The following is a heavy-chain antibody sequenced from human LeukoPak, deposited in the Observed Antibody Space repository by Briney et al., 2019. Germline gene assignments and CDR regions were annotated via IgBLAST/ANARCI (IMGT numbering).Heavy chain of an antibody. CDR1: GFTFDDYG. V-gene: IGHV3-20*04. CDR3: ARDAGDKVVAATIDYYYYYMDV. Sequence: GGSLRLSCAASGFTFDDYGMSWVRQAPGKGLEWVSGINWNGGSTGYADSVKGRFTISRDNAKNSLYLQMNSLRAEDTALYYCARDAGDKVVAATIDYYYYYMDVWGKGTTVTVSS. CDR2: INWNGGST. J-gene: IGHJ6*03. D-gene: IGHD2-15*01.